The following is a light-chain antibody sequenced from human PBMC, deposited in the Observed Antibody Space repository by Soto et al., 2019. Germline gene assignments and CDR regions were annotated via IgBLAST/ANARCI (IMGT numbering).Light chain of an antibody. CDR2: GAS. J-gene: IGKJ1*01. CDR1: QSVSSN. CDR3: QQYNNWPRT. Sequence: EIVMTQSPATLSVSPGERATLSCRASQSVSSNLAWYQQKPGQAPRLLMYGASIRATGIPARFSGSGSGTEFTITISSLQSEDFAVYYCQQYNNWPRTFGQGTKVEIK. V-gene: IGKV3-15*01.